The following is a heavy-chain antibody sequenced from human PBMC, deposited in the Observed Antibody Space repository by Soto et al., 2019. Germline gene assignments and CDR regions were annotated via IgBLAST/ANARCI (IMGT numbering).Heavy chain of an antibody. V-gene: IGHV4-39*01. CDR3: ARRLVITAAGNFDC. CDR1: GGSISSNLYY. D-gene: IGHD6-25*01. CDR2: IYYVGTT. Sequence: QLHLQESGPGLVKPSETLSLTCAVSGGSISSNLYYWGWIRQPPGKGLEWIGNIYYVGTTYYNPSLRSRVAISADTSKNEFSLRLTSVTAADTAVYYCARRLVITAAGNFDCWGQGTLVTVSS. J-gene: IGHJ4*02.